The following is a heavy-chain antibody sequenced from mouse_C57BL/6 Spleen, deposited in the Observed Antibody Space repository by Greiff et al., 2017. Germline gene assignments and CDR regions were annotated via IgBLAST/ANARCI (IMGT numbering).Heavy chain of an antibody. CDR1: GYAFSSSW. CDR2: IYPGDGGT. J-gene: IGHJ2*01. CDR3: ARSLRGFDY. D-gene: IGHD6-2*01. Sequence: VKLQESGPELVKPGASVKISCKASGYAFSSSWMNWAKQRPGKGLEWIGRIYPGDGGTNYNGKFKGKATLTADKSSSTAYMQLSSLTSEDSAVYFCARSLRGFDYWGQGTTLTVSS. V-gene: IGHV1-82*01.